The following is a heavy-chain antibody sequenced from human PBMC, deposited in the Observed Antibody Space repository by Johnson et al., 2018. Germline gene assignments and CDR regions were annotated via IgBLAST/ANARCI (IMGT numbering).Heavy chain of an antibody. D-gene: IGHD6-13*01. CDR3: AKDSGRGIAAAGTRRGAFDI. J-gene: IGHJ3*02. Sequence: QVQLVESGAEVKKPGASVKVSCKASGYTFTSYDINWVRQATGQGLEWMGWMNPNSGNTGYAQKFQGRVTMTRNTSITTAYMELSSLGSEDTAVYYWAKDSGRGIAAAGTRRGAFDIWGEGTMVTVSS. CDR2: MNPNSGNT. CDR1: GYTFTSYD. V-gene: IGHV1-8*01.